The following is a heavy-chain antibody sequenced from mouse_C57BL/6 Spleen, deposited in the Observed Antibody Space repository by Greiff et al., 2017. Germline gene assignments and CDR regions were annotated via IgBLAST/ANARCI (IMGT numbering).Heavy chain of an antibody. V-gene: IGHV1-26*01. Sequence: EVQLQQSGPELVKPGASVKISCKASGYTFTDYYMNWVKQSHGKSLEWIGDINPNNGGTSYNQKFKGKATLTVDKSSSTAYMELRSLTSEDSAVYYCARFGYDEGYYAMDYWGQGTSVTVSS. CDR2: INPNNGGT. CDR1: GYTFTDYY. CDR3: ARFGYDEGYYAMDY. D-gene: IGHD2-2*01. J-gene: IGHJ4*01.